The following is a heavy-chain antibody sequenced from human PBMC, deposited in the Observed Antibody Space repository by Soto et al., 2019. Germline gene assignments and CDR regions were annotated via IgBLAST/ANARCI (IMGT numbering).Heavy chain of an antibody. D-gene: IGHD3-9*01. CDR1: GGSISSGGYS. J-gene: IGHJ6*02. Sequence: QVQLQESGPGLVKPSQTLSLTCTFSGGSISSGGYSWSWIRQHPGKGVECIGYIYYSGSTYYNPSLKSRVTRSVDTSKNQFSLKLSSVTAADTAVYYCAREHSITILTTRYYYCMDVWGQGTTVTVSS. V-gene: IGHV4-31*03. CDR3: AREHSITILTTRYYYCMDV. CDR2: IYYSGST.